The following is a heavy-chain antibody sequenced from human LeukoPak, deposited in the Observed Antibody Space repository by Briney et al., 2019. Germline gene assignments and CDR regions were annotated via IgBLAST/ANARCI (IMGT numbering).Heavy chain of an antibody. J-gene: IGHJ4*02. Sequence: ASVKVSCNASGYTFSTYDIHWVRHAPVQGREWIAIINLSVGGTSFAPQFQGRGTMTRYTSTSTVYMELSSLISEDTAVYYCASRLITAGADYWGKGTLVSVAS. CDR1: GYTFSTYD. CDR3: ASRLITAGADY. V-gene: IGHV1-46*01. CDR2: INLSVGGT. D-gene: IGHD3-16*01.